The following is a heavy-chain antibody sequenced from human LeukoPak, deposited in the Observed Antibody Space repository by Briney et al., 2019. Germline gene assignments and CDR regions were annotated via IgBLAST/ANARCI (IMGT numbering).Heavy chain of an antibody. CDR1: GFTFSSYS. D-gene: IGHD3-22*01. V-gene: IGHV3-21*01. Sequence: PGGSLRLSCAASGFTFSSYSMNWVRQAPGKGLEWVSSINSRSSYIYYADSVKGRFTISRDNAKNSLDLQMNSLRAEDTAVYYCARDIFPYYYDSSGYYYDAFDIWGQGTMVTVSS. J-gene: IGHJ3*02. CDR2: INSRSSYI. CDR3: ARDIFPYYYDSSGYYYDAFDI.